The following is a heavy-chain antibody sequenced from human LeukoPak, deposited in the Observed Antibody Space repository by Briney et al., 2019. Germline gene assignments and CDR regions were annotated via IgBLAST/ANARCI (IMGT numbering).Heavy chain of an antibody. D-gene: IGHD6-19*01. Sequence: GGSLRLSCAASGFTLNTFTMIWVRQAPGKGLEWVSYISSSSSTIYYADSVKGRFTISRDNAKNSLYLQMNSLRDEDTAVYYCARDPREQWLVDKGDYWGQGTLVTVSS. CDR3: ARDPREQWLVDKGDY. V-gene: IGHV3-48*02. CDR2: ISSSSSTI. CDR1: GFTLNTFT. J-gene: IGHJ4*02.